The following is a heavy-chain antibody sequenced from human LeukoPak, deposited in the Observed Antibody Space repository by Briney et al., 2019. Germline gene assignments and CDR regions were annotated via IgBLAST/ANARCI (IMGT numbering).Heavy chain of an antibody. CDR2: ISSSGSTI. CDR3: ARTTAYYGSRSFDY. Sequence: GGSLRLSCAASGFTFSSYEMNWVRQAPGKGLEWVSYISSSGSTIYYADSVKGRFTISRDNAKNSLYLQMNSLRAEDTAVYSCARTTAYYGSRSFDYWGQGALVTVSS. CDR1: GFTFSSYE. J-gene: IGHJ4*02. V-gene: IGHV3-48*03. D-gene: IGHD3-10*01.